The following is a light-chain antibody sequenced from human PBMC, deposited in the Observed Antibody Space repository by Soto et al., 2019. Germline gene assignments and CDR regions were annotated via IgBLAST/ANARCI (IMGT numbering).Light chain of an antibody. V-gene: IGLV8-61*01. Sequence: QTVVTQEPSLSVSPGGTVTLTCGLSSGSVSTSFYPSWYQQTPGQAPRTLIYSTSTRSSGVPNRFSGSVLGNKAALTITGAQAEDECDYYCVLYMGSGNAVFGGGTKLTVL. CDR1: SGSVSTSFY. CDR3: VLYMGSGNAV. CDR2: STS. J-gene: IGLJ2*01.